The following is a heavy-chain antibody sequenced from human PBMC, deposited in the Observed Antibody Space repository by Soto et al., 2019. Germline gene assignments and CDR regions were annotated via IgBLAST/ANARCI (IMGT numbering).Heavy chain of an antibody. J-gene: IGHJ6*02. CDR3: AKDHGHYYYYGMDV. CDR2: ISWDGGST. Sequence: HTGGSLRLSCAASGFTFDDYTMHWVRQAPGKGLEWVSLISWDGGSTYYADSVKGRFTISRDNSKNSLYLQMNSLRTEDTALYYCAKDHGHYYYYGMDVWGQGTTVTVSS. CDR1: GFTFDDYT. V-gene: IGHV3-43*01.